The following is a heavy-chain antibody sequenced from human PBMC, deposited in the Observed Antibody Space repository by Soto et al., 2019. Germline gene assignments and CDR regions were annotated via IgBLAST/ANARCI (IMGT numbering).Heavy chain of an antibody. J-gene: IGHJ5*02. CDR1: GTSMSGHF. V-gene: IGHV4-59*11. CDR3: ARGVYLSLVRTGWFDP. D-gene: IGHD3-10*01. CDR2: GYYSGST. Sequence: SETLSLTCTVSGTSMSGHFWSWMRQPPGKGLEWIGYGYYSGSTLYNPSLKSRVTISLDTSKNHFSLRLNSVTSADTAVYYCARGVYLSLVRTGWFDPWGQGTLVTRLL.